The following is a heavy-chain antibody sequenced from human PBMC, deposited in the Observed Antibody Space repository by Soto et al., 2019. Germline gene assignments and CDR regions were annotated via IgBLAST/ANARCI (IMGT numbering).Heavy chain of an antibody. Sequence: PGGSLRLSCAASGFTFSSYAMSWVRQAPGKGLEWVSAISGSGGSTYYADSVKGRFTISRDNSKNTLYRQMNSLRAEDTAVYYCAKKAIGGSGSYYEIYYYYYMDVWGKGTTVTVSS. D-gene: IGHD3-10*01. J-gene: IGHJ6*03. CDR3: AKKAIGGSGSYYEIYYYYYMDV. CDR1: GFTFSSYA. V-gene: IGHV3-23*01. CDR2: ISGSGGST.